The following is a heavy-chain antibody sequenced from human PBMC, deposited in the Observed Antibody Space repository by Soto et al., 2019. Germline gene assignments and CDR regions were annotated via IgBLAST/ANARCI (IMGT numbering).Heavy chain of an antibody. D-gene: IGHD2-2*03. CDR2: IIPIFGTT. CDR1: GGTFSSHA. Sequence: SVKVSCKASGGTFSSHAISWVRQAPGRGLEWMGGIIPIFGTTNYAQNFRARVTITADESTSTAYMELSSLTSEDTAVYYCGSVGYCSSTNCLFYYYHYGMDVWCQGTTVTVSS. CDR3: GSVGYCSSTNCLFYYYHYGMDV. V-gene: IGHV1-69*13. J-gene: IGHJ6*02.